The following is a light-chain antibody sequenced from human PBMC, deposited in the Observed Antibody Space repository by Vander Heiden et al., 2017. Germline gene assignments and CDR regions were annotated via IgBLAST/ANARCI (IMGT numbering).Light chain of an antibody. CDR3: AAWDDSLSGPWV. CDR1: SSNSGSKY. Sequence: QSLLTQPPSASGTPGQRFTIPCSGSSSNSGSKYVYRYQQRPGTAHKRLIYRNNQRPSGVPDRFSGSNSGTSASLAISGLRSEDEADYYCAAWDDSLSGPWVFGGGTKLTVL. J-gene: IGLJ3*02. CDR2: RNN. V-gene: IGLV1-47*01.